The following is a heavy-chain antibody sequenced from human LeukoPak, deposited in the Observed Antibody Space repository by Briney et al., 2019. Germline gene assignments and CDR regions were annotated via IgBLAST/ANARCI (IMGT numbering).Heavy chain of an antibody. V-gene: IGHV1-18*01. CDR3: ARDRGLRATAGTRIDF. CDR2: ISTYNGIT. CDR1: GYTFNSYA. Sequence: GASVKVSCKASGYTFNSYAITWVRQAPGQGLEWMGWISTYNGITSYAQKLQGRVTMTTDTSSTTAYMEPRSLRSDDTALYYCARDRGLRATAGTRIDFWGQGTLVTVSS. D-gene: IGHD6-13*01. J-gene: IGHJ4*02.